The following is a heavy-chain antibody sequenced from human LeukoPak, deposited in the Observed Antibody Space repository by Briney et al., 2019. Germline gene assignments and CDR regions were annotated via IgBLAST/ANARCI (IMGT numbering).Heavy chain of an antibody. CDR2: IYYSGST. V-gene: IGHV4-59*01. Sequence: SETLSLTCTVSGGSITSYYWSWIRQSAGKGLEWIGYIYYSGSTNYNPSLKSRVTISVDTSKNQFSLKLSSVTAADTAVYYCAARRGYCSSTSCPDYWGQGTLVTVSS. CDR3: AARRGYCSSTSCPDY. CDR1: GGSITSYY. D-gene: IGHD2-2*01. J-gene: IGHJ4*02.